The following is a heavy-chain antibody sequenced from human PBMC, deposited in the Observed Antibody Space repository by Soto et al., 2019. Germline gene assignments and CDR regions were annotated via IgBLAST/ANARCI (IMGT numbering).Heavy chain of an antibody. V-gene: IGHV4-30-4*01. CDR2: IYKSATT. CDR3: ARGRYCLTGRCFPNWFDS. CDR1: GDSISSVDYF. J-gene: IGHJ5*01. D-gene: IGHD2-15*01. Sequence: SETLSLTCSVSGDSISSVDYFWAWIRQPPGQALEYIGYIYKSATTYYNPSFESRVAISLDTSKSQFSLNVTSVTAADTAVYFCARGRYCLTGRCFPNWFDSWGQGPLVTVYS.